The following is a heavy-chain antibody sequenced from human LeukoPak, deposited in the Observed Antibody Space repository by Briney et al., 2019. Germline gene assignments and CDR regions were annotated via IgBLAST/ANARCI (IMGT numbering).Heavy chain of an antibody. V-gene: IGHV4-61*01. Sequence: PSETLSLTCTVSGGSLSSGSYYWSWIRQPPGKGLEWIGHVHNSGSTDFNSSLKSRVTISVDTSKNQFSLELTSVTSADTAVYYCATPWYNSGWYGSVVHWGQGTLVTVSS. CDR1: GGSLSSGSYY. J-gene: IGHJ4*02. CDR3: ATPWYNSGWYGSVVH. D-gene: IGHD6-13*01. CDR2: VHNSGST.